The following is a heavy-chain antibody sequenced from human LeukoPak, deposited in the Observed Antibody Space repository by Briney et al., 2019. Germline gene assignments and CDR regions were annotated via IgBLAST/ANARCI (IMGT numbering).Heavy chain of an antibody. CDR3: ARAEVGANHFDY. V-gene: IGHV3-48*03. CDR1: GFTFSSYE. CDR2: ISGSGSTI. J-gene: IGHJ4*02. D-gene: IGHD1-26*01. Sequence: GGSLRLSCAASGFTFSSYEMNWVRQAPGKGLEWVSYISGSGSTIYYADSVKGRFTISRDNAKNSLYLQMNSLRAEDTAVYYCARAEVGANHFDYWGQGTLVTVSS.